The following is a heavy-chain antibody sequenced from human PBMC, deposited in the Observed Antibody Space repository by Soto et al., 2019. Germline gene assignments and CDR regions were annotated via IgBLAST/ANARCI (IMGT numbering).Heavy chain of an antibody. CDR2: ISAYNGNT. V-gene: IGHV1-18*01. CDR3: ARVEVLLWFGELLSKETYYYYYYMDV. CDR1: GYTFTSYG. D-gene: IGHD3-10*01. Sequence: ASVKVSCKASGYTFTSYGISWVRQAPGQGLEWMGWISAYNGNTNYAQKLQGRVTMTTDTSTSTAYMELRSLRSDDTAVYYCARVEVLLWFGELLSKETYYYYYYMDVWGKGTTVTVSS. J-gene: IGHJ6*03.